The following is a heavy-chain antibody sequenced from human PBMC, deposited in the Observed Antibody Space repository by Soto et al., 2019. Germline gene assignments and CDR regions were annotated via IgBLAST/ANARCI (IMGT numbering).Heavy chain of an antibody. CDR3: ARVGVDTAMATYYYYGMDV. CDR1: GGTFSSYA. CDR2: IIPIFGTA. J-gene: IGHJ6*02. V-gene: IGHV1-69*13. D-gene: IGHD5-18*01. Sequence: SVKVSCKASGGTFSSYAISWVRQAPGQGLEWMGGIIPIFGTANYAQKFQGRVTITADESTSTAYMELSSLRSEDTAVYYCARVGVDTAMATYYYYGMDVWGQGTTVTVSS.